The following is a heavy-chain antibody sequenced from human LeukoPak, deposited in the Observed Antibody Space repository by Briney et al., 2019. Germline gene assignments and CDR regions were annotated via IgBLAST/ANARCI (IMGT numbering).Heavy chain of an antibody. CDR1: AGSISSYQ. CDR3: ATRESRNNAFDI. CDR2: IYYSGST. J-gene: IGHJ3*02. D-gene: IGHD2-2*01. Sequence: PSETLSLTCTVSAGSISSYQCSWIRQPPGKGLEWIGYIYYSGSTNYNPSRKSRVTISVDTSKNQFSLKLSSVTAADTAVYYCATRESRNNAFDIWGQGTMVTVSS. V-gene: IGHV4-59*01.